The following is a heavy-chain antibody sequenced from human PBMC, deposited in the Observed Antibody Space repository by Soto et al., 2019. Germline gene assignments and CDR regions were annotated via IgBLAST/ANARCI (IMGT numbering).Heavy chain of an antibody. D-gene: IGHD6-6*01. CDR3: ARDCAIHDRQLVKYYYYGMDV. V-gene: IGHV1-46*01. Sequence: ASVKVSCKASGYTFTSYYMHCVRQAPGQGLEWMGIINPSGGSTSYAQKFQGRVTMTRDTSTSTVYMELSSLRSEDTAVYYCARDCAIHDRQLVKYYYYGMDVWGQGTTVTVSS. CDR1: GYTFTSYY. J-gene: IGHJ6*02. CDR2: INPSGGST.